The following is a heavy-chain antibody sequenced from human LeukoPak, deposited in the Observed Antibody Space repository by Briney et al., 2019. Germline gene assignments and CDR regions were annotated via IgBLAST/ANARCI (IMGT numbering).Heavy chain of an antibody. V-gene: IGHV5-51*01. CDR2: IYPGDSDT. J-gene: IGHJ4*02. Sequence: GESLKISCTGSGYSFTNYWIGWVRQIPGEGLEWMAIIYPGDSDTRYSPSFLGQVTISADKSTSTAYLQWSSLRASDTAMYYCARQGDRGTYYGFDYWGQGTLVTVSS. CDR1: GYSFTNYW. CDR3: ARQGDRGTYYGFDY. D-gene: IGHD1-26*01.